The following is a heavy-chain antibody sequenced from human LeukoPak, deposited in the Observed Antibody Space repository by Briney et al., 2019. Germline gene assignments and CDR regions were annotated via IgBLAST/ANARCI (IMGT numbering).Heavy chain of an antibody. V-gene: IGHV3-30-3*01. CDR3: AHSSSSRGGFDY. Sequence: GGSLRLSCAASGFTFSSYAMPWVRQAPGKGLEWVAVISYDGSNKYYADSVKGRFTISRDNSKNTLYLQMNSLRAEDTAVYYCAHSSSSRGGFDYWGQGTLVTVSS. J-gene: IGHJ4*02. CDR2: ISYDGSNK. D-gene: IGHD6-13*01. CDR1: GFTFSSYA.